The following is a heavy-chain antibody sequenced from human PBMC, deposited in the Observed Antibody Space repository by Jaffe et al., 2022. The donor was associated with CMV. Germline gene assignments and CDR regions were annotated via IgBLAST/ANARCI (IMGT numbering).Heavy chain of an antibody. CDR3: ARCGGDTIFGGKRDYYYYYYMDV. Sequence: EVQLVESGGGLVQPGGSLRLSCAASGFTFSSYWMSWVRQAPGKGLEWVANIKQDGSEKYYVDSVKGRFTISRDNAKNSLYLQMNSLRAEDTAVYYCARCGGDTIFGGKRDYYYYYYMDVWGKGTTVTVSS. J-gene: IGHJ6*03. V-gene: IGHV3-7*03. CDR2: IKQDGSEK. D-gene: IGHD3-3*01. CDR1: GFTFSSYW.